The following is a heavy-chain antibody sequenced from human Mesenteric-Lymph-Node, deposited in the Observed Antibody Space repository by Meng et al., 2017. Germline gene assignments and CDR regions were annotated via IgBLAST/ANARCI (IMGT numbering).Heavy chain of an antibody. Sequence: SETLSLTCAVYGGSFSVYYWSWIRQPPGKGLGWIGEINHSGSTNYNPSLKSRVTISVDTSKNQFSLKLSSVTAADTAVYYCARSEITMIVGAAIDYWGQGTLVTVSS. J-gene: IGHJ4*02. V-gene: IGHV4-34*01. D-gene: IGHD3-22*01. CDR2: INHSGST. CDR3: ARSEITMIVGAAIDY. CDR1: GGSFSVYY.